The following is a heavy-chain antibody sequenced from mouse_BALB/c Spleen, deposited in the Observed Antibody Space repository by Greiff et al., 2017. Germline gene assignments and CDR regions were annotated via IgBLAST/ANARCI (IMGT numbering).Heavy chain of an antibody. CDR3: VRGGLRLPFAY. D-gene: IGHD1-2*01. Sequence: VMLVESGPGLVAPSQSLSITCTVSGFSLTSYDISWIRQPPGKGLEWLGVIWTGGGTNYNSAFMSRLSISKDNSKSQVFLKMNSLQTDDTAIYYCVRGGLRLPFAYWGQGTLVTVSA. CDR2: IWTGGGT. CDR1: GFSLTSYD. J-gene: IGHJ3*01. V-gene: IGHV2-9-2*01.